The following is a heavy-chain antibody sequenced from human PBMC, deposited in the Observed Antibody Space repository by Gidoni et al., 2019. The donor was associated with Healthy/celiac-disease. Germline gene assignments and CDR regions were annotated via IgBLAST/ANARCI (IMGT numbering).Heavy chain of an antibody. V-gene: IGHV3-9*01. J-gene: IGHJ5*02. CDR3: ARAAYCSSSSCPIAVAGNWFDP. D-gene: IGHD2-2*01. Sequence: EVQLVESGGGLVQPGRSLRLSCAASGFTFDDYAMHWVRQAPGKGLEWVSGISWNSGSIGFADSVKGRFTISRDNAKNSLYLQMNSLRAEDTALYYCARAAYCSSSSCPIAVAGNWFDPWGQGTLVTVSS. CDR1: GFTFDDYA. CDR2: ISWNSGSI.